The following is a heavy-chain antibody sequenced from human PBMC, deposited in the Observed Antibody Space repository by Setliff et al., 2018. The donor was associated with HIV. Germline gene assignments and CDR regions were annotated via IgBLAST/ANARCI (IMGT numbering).Heavy chain of an antibody. CDR2: IYYSGST. J-gene: IGHJ4*02. Sequence: NPSETLSLTCTVSGGSISSHYWSWIRQPPGKGLEWIGYIYYSGSTNYNPSLKSRVTISIDKARDQFSLKLSSVTAADTAVYFCARHDNYDNGGYYNLYYFDSWGPGTLVTVSS. V-gene: IGHV4-59*08. D-gene: IGHD3-22*01. CDR3: ARHDNYDNGGYYNLYYFDS. CDR1: GGSISSHY.